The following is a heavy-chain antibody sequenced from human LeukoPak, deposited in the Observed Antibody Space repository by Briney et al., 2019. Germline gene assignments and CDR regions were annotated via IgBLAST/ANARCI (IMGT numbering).Heavy chain of an antibody. Sequence: GGSLRLSCAASGFTFSSYAMSWVRQAPGKGLEWVSAISGSGGSTYYADSVKGRFTISRDNSKNTLYLQMNSLRAEDTAVYYCASSRAVVQGVISPFDYWGQGTLVTVSS. CDR3: ASSRAVVQGVISPFDY. CDR1: GFTFSSYA. V-gene: IGHV3-23*01. J-gene: IGHJ4*02. CDR2: ISGSGGST. D-gene: IGHD3-10*01.